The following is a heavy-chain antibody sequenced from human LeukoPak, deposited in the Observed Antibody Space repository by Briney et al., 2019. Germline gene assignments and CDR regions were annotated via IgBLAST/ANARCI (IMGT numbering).Heavy chain of an antibody. CDR1: GGTFSSYA. Sequence: SVKVSCKASGGTFSSYAISWVRQAHGQGLEWMGGIIPIFGTANYAQKFQGRVTITADESTSTAYMELSSLRSEDTAVYYCATAAGTGTYYFDYWGQGSLVTVSS. J-gene: IGHJ4*02. CDR2: IIPIFGTA. V-gene: IGHV1-69*01. CDR3: ATAAGTGTYYFDY. D-gene: IGHD6-13*01.